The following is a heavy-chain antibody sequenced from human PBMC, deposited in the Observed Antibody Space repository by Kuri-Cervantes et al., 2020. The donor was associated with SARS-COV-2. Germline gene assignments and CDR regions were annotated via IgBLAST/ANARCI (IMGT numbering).Heavy chain of an antibody. CDR3: ARGSLCSSTSCSPFDI. CDR1: GGSISSGGYY. Sequence: SCTVSGGSISSGGYYWSWIRQPPGKGLEWIGYIYHSGSTYYNPSLKSRVTISVDRSKNQFSLKLSSVTAADTAVYYCARGSLCSSTSCSPFDIWGQGTMVTVSS. D-gene: IGHD2-2*01. CDR2: IYHSGST. J-gene: IGHJ3*02. V-gene: IGHV4-30-2*01.